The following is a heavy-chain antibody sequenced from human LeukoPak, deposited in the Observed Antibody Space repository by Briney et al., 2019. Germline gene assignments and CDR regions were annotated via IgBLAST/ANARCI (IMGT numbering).Heavy chain of an antibody. Sequence: GGSLRLSCAASGFTFSSYEMNWVRQAPGKGLEWASAISGSGGSTYYADSVKGRFTISRDNSKNTLYLQMNSLRAEDTAVYYCAKDGGWELPSNRHFDYWGQGTLVTVSS. V-gene: IGHV3-23*01. J-gene: IGHJ4*02. CDR1: GFTFSSYE. CDR3: AKDGGWELPSNRHFDY. CDR2: ISGSGGST. D-gene: IGHD1-26*01.